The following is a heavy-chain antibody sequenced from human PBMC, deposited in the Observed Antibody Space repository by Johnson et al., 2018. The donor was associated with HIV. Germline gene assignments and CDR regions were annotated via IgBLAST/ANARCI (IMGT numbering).Heavy chain of an antibody. CDR1: GFTFSSYA. CDR3: ARAFGSAFDI. CDR2: IRYDGNNK. V-gene: IGHV3-30*02. J-gene: IGHJ3*02. D-gene: IGHD1-14*01. Sequence: VQLVESGGGVVQPGGSLRLSCVASGFTFSSYAMHWVRQAPGKGLEWVTFIRYDGNNKYYVDSVKGRFTVSRENAKNTVYLQMNSLRAEDTAVYYCARAFGSAFDIWGQGTMVTVSS.